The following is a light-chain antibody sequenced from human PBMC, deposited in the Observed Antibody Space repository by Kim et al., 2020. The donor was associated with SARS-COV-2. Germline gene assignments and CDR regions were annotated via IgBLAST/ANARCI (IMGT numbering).Light chain of an antibody. Sequence: QRVTISCTGSSSNIGAYYDVHWYQQLPGTAPKLLIHGNTNRPSGVPDRFSGSKSGTSASLDITGLQAEDEAVYYCQSYDRSLSGSVFGGETQLTVL. V-gene: IGLV1-40*01. CDR3: QSYDRSLSGSV. J-gene: IGLJ3*02. CDR2: GNT. CDR1: SSNIGAYYD.